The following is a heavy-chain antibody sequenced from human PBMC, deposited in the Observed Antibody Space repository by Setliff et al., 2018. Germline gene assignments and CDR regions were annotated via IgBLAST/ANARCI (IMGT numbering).Heavy chain of an antibody. V-gene: IGHV3-23*01. J-gene: IGHJ4*02. CDR1: GYTSSSYA. CDR3: ATVRREFLEWLLSTLAFDY. Sequence: PGGSLRLSCAASGYTSSSYAMTWVRQAPGKGLEWVSIISASGETTYYADSVKGRFTISRDNSKNTLYLQMNSLRADDSAVYYCATVRREFLEWLLSTLAFDYWGQGTLVTVSS. D-gene: IGHD3-3*01. CDR2: ISASGETT.